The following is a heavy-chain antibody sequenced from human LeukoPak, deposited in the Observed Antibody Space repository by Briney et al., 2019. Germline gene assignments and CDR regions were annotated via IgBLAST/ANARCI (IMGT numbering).Heavy chain of an antibody. CDR1: GGSISSSAYS. CDR3: ARGLGYDGSGYPYHFDY. Sequence: SETLSLTCTVSGGSISSSAYSWSWIRQHPGKGLEWIGYIYYSGSTYYNPSLKSRVTISIDTSKNQFSLRLTSVTAADTAVYYCARGLGYDGSGYPYHFDYWGQGTLVTVSS. D-gene: IGHD3-22*01. J-gene: IGHJ4*02. V-gene: IGHV4-31*03. CDR2: IYYSGST.